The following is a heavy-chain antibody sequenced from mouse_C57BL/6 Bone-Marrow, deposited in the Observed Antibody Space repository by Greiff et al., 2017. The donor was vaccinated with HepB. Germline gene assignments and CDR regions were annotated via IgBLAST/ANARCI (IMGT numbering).Heavy chain of an antibody. Sequence: EVKLMESGGGLVQPGESMKLSCESNEYEFPSHDMSWVRKTPEKRLELVAAINSDGGSTYYPDTMERRFIISRDNTKKTLYLQRSSLRSEDTALYYCARALGPGYFDYWGQGTTLTVSS. CDR3: ARALGPGYFDY. CDR2: INSDGGST. J-gene: IGHJ2*01. V-gene: IGHV5-2*01. CDR1: EYEFPSHD.